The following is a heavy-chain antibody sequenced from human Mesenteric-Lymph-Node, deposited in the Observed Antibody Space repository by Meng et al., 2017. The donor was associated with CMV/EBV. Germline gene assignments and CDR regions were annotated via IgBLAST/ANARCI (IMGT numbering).Heavy chain of an antibody. CDR3: AREGSVTMVRGGYFDY. D-gene: IGHD3-10*01. J-gene: IGHJ4*02. CDR1: GFTFSSYA. Sequence: GFTFSSYAMQWVRQAPGKGLEWVAVISYDGSNKYYADSVKGRFTISRDNSKNTLYLQMNSLRAEDTAVYYCAREGSVTMVRGGYFDYWGQGTLVTVSS. CDR2: ISYDGSNK. V-gene: IGHV3-30-3*01.